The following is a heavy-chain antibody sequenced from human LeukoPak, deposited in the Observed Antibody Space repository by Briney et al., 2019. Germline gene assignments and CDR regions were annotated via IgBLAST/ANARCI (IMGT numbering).Heavy chain of an antibody. J-gene: IGHJ5*02. D-gene: IGHD5-12*01. Sequence: ASVKVSRKASGYTFTSYDINWVRQATGQGLEWMGWMNPNSGNTGYAQKFQGRVTMTRNTSISTAYMELSSLRSEDTAVYYCARGVDSGYEFDPWGQGTLVTVSS. V-gene: IGHV1-8*01. CDR1: GYTFTSYD. CDR2: MNPNSGNT. CDR3: ARGVDSGYEFDP.